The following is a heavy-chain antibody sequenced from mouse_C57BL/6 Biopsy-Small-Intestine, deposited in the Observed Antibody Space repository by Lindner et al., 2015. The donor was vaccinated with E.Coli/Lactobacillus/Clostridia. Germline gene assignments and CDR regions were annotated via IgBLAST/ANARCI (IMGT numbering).Heavy chain of an antibody. CDR2: MNPKSGNT. V-gene: IGHV1-84*02. CDR1: GYNFTDFD. D-gene: IGHD2-4*01. CDR3: ARLVLTVNYEINWFDP. Sequence: SVKVSCKASGYNFTDFDITWVRQATGQGLEWMGWMNPKSGNTGYAQTFQGRVTMTRNTSTNTAYMELSRLRSGDTAVYYCARLVLTVNYEINWFDPWGQGTLVTVSS. J-gene: IGHJ4*01.